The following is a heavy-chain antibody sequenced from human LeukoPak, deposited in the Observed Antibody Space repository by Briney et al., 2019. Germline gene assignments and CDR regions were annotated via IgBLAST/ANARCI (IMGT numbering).Heavy chain of an antibody. D-gene: IGHD4-23*01. J-gene: IGHJ5*02. V-gene: IGHV1-46*01. CDR2: INPSGGST. Sequence: ASVKVSCKASGYTFTNYYMHWVRQAPGQGLEWMGIINPSGGSTSSAQKFQGRVTMTRDTSTSTFYMELSSLRSEDTAVYYCARHRDAPYGGNCGFDPWGQGTLVTVSS. CDR3: ARHRDAPYGGNCGFDP. CDR1: GYTFTNYY.